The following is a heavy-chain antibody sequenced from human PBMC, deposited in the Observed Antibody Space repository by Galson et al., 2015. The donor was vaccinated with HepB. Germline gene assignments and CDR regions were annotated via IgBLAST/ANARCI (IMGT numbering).Heavy chain of an antibody. V-gene: IGHV3-30*03. D-gene: IGHD2-2*01. CDR3: AREAYCSSTSCYPGYY. CDR1: GFTFSSYG. CDR2: ISYDGSNK. J-gene: IGHJ4*02. Sequence: SLRLSCAASGFTFSSYGMHWVRQAPGKGLEWVAVISYDGSNKYYADSVKGRFTISRDNSKNTLYLQMNSLRSDDTAVYYCAREAYCSSTSCYPGYYWGQGTLVTVSS.